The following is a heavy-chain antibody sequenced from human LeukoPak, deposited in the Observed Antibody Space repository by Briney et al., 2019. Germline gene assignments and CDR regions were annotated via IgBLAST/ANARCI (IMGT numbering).Heavy chain of an antibody. CDR2: ISLSGGT. Sequence: PSETLSLTGAVYGGSFSGYYWSWIRKPPGKGLEWIVEISLSGGTNYNPSHRSRVTISVDTSKNQFSLKLSSVTAADTAVYYCARGLSAIVYWGQGTLVTVSS. V-gene: IGHV4-34*01. CDR3: ARGLSAIVY. CDR1: GGSFSGYY. D-gene: IGHD2-15*01. J-gene: IGHJ4*02.